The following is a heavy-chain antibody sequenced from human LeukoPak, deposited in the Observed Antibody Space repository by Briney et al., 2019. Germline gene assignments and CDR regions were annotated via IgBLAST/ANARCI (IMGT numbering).Heavy chain of an antibody. D-gene: IGHD1-26*01. CDR2: IWYAGSNK. J-gene: IGHJ4*02. V-gene: IGHV3-33*06. Sequence: GGSLRLSCAASGFTFSSYGMHWVRQAPGKGLEWVAVIWYAGSNKYYADSVKGRFTISRDNSKNTLYLQMNSLRAEDTAVYYCAKDGSGSYDYFDYWGQGTLVTVSS. CDR3: AKDGSGSYDYFDY. CDR1: GFTFSSYG.